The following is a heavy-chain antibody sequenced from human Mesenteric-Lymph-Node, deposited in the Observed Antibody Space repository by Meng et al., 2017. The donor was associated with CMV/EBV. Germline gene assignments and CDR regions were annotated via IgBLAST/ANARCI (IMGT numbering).Heavy chain of an antibody. CDR2: IIPILGIA. D-gene: IGHD6-13*01. Sequence: SVKVSCKASGYTFTSYDINWVRQATGQGLEWMGRIIPILGIADFAQKFQDRVTLTADKSTSTVYMELSSLRSEDTAVYYCARDVAAAGTPYYYDGMDVWGQGTTVTVSS. J-gene: IGHJ6*02. CDR3: ARDVAAAGTPYYYDGMDV. V-gene: IGHV1-69*04. CDR1: GYTFTSYD.